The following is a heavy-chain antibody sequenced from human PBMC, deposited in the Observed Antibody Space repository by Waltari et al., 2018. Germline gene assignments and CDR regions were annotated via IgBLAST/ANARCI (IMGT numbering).Heavy chain of an antibody. CDR1: GFTFRNSA. J-gene: IGHJ3*01. CDR2: IRSNDYTGGT. CDR3: TREDDGNDSGAFDL. D-gene: IGHD5-12*01. V-gene: IGHV3-49*04. Sequence: EVQLVESGGDMVQPGRSLRLSCTGSGFTFRNSALLWVRQAPGKGLEWVGFIRSNDYTGGTSFAASVGGRFTISRDDSKRTAYLQMNALQTDDSATYYCTREDDGNDSGAFDLWGQGTLVTVSS.